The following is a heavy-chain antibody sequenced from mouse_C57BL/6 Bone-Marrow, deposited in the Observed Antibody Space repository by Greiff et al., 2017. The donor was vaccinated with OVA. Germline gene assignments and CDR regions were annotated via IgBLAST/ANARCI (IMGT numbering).Heavy chain of an antibody. CDR3: AIRTTVYFDY. CDR1: GYTFTSYG. CDR2: IRPSDSDT. D-gene: IGHD1-1*01. V-gene: IGHV1-74*01. Sequence: QVQLQQPGAELVKPGASLRGSSRPSGYTFTSYGRPXVKQRPGQGLEWIGRIRPSDSDTNYNQKFKGKATLTVDKSSSTAYMQLSSLTSEDSAVYYCAIRTTVYFDYWGQGTTLTVSS. J-gene: IGHJ2*01.